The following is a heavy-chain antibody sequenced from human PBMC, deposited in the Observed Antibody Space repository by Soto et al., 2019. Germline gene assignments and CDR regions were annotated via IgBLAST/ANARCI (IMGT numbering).Heavy chain of an antibody. CDR3: LRGLTGTSPYSYYYSGRDV. J-gene: IGHJ6*02. Sequence: SPALSLTCAISGESVSSNSAARNWIRQSPSIGLEWLGRTYYRSKWYNDYAVTVKSRITIDPDTSKNQFSLQLNSVTPEDTAVYYCLRGLTGTSPYSYYYSGRDVWGQGPTGTV. CDR2: TYYRSKWYN. D-gene: IGHD1-7*01. V-gene: IGHV6-1*01. CDR1: GESVSSNSAA.